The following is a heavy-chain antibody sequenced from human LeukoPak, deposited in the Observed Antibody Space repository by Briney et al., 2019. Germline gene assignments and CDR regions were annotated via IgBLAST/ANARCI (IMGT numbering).Heavy chain of an antibody. Sequence: GGSLRLSCAASGFTFRSYGLHWVRQAPGKGLEWVAFIRYDGRNKYYADSVKGRFTISRDNSENTLYLQMNSLTPEDTAVYYCARNYDVLTGYPYYFDHWGQGILVTVSS. CDR1: GFTFRSYG. D-gene: IGHD3-9*01. CDR2: IRYDGRNK. V-gene: IGHV3-30*02. J-gene: IGHJ4*02. CDR3: ARNYDVLTGYPYYFDH.